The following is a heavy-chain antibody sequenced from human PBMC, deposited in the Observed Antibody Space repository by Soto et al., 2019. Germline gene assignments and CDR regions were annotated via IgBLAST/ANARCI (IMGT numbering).Heavy chain of an antibody. Sequence: SCKASGYTFTSYGISWVRQAPGKGLEWVSAISGSGGSTYYADSVKGRFTISRDNSKNTLYLQMNSLRAEDTAVYYCAKDSLDYYGSGSPNAFDIWGQGTMVTVSS. CDR1: GYTFTSYG. J-gene: IGHJ3*02. V-gene: IGHV3-23*01. D-gene: IGHD3-10*01. CDR3: AKDSLDYYGSGSPNAFDI. CDR2: ISGSGGST.